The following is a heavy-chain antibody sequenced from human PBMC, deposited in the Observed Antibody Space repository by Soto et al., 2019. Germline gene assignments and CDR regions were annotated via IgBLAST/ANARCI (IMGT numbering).Heavy chain of an antibody. CDR2: VHYVGTT. Sequence: SETLSLTCSVSGDCMREFDWSWILQSPGKGLEWIGYVHYVGTTKYNPSHKSRVTISVDTSKKQFSLNLRSVTAADTDVYYCTRLNYYDTSGYPYFFDYWGQGAPVTVSS. J-gene: IGHJ4*02. CDR1: GDCMREFD. D-gene: IGHD3-22*01. CDR3: TRLNYYDTSGYPYFFDY. V-gene: IGHV4-59*12.